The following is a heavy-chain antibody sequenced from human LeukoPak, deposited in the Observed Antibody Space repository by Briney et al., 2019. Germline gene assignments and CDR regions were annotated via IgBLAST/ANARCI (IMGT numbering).Heavy chain of an antibody. CDR3: AKDRGSYSPYYFDS. V-gene: IGHV3-23*01. D-gene: IGHD1-26*01. Sequence: GGSLRLSCAASGFTFSNNAVSWVRQAPGKGLEWVSGISDSGVKTFYADSVKGRFTISRDNYKNTLYLQMNSLRAEDTAVYYCAKDRGSYSPYYFDSWGQGTLVTVSS. J-gene: IGHJ4*02. CDR1: GFTFSNNA. CDR2: ISDSGVKT.